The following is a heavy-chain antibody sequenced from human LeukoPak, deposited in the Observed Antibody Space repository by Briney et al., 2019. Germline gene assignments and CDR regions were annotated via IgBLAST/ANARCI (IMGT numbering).Heavy chain of an antibody. Sequence: GGSLRLSCAASGFIFSSYAMNWVRQAPGKGLEWVSSISSSSSYIYYADSVKGRFTISRDNAKNSLYLQMNSLRAEDTAVYYCARKDYGDYGTGWFDPWGQGTLVTVSS. CDR2: ISSSSSYI. V-gene: IGHV3-21*01. D-gene: IGHD4-17*01. CDR1: GFIFSSYA. CDR3: ARKDYGDYGTGWFDP. J-gene: IGHJ5*02.